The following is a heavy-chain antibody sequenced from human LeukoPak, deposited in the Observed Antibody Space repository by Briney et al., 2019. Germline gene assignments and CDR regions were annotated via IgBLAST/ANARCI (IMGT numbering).Heavy chain of an antibody. CDR1: GGSISSSSYY. CDR2: INHSGST. Sequence: PSETLSLTCTVSGGSISSSSYYWSWIRQPPGKGLEWIGEINHSGSTNYNPSLKSRVTISVDTSKNQFSLKLSSVTAADTAVYYCARGGIAAAGPRSSRGYGMDVWGQGTTVTVSS. CDR3: ARGGIAAAGPRSSRGYGMDV. D-gene: IGHD6-13*01. V-gene: IGHV4-39*07. J-gene: IGHJ6*02.